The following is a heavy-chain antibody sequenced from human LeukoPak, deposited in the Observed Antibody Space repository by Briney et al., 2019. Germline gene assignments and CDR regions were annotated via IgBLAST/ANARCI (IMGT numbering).Heavy chain of an antibody. D-gene: IGHD2-21*02. CDR1: GGSISSSSYY. J-gene: IGHJ4*02. Sequence: SETLSLTCTVSGGSISSSSYYWGWIRQPPGKGLAWIGSIYYSGSTYYNPSLKSRVTISVDTSKNQFSLKLSSLTAADTAVYYCAQSVDCGGDCFFNYFDYWGQGTLVTVSS. V-gene: IGHV4-39*07. CDR2: IYYSGST. CDR3: AQSVDCGGDCFFNYFDY.